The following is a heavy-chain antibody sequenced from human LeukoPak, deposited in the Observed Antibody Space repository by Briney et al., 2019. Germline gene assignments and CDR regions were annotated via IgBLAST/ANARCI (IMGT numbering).Heavy chain of an antibody. J-gene: IGHJ4*02. CDR1: GFTVSSNY. Sequence: GGSLRLSCAASGFTVSSNYMSWVRQAPGKGLEWVSVIYSCGSTYYADSVKGRFTISRGNSKNTLYLQMNSLRAEDTAVYYCARGSGGWYFDYWGQGTLVTVSS. V-gene: IGHV3-66*03. D-gene: IGHD2-15*01. CDR2: IYSCGST. CDR3: ARGSGGWYFDY.